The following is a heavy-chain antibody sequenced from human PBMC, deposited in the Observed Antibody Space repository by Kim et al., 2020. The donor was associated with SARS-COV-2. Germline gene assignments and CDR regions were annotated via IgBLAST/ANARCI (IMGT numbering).Heavy chain of an antibody. CDR3: ATSPGHDAFDI. Sequence: TYNNPSLQSRITISVDTSKNQFSLKLTSVTAADTAVYYCATSPGHDAFDIWGQGTMVTVSS. CDR2: T. V-gene: IGHV4-31*02. D-gene: IGHD2-2*01. J-gene: IGHJ3*02.